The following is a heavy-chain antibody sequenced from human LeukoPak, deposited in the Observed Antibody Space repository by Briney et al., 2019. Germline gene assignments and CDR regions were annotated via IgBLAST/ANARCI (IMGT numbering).Heavy chain of an antibody. D-gene: IGHD3-10*01. Sequence: ASVKVSCKASGYTFTSYDINWVRQATGQGLEWMGWMNPNSGNTGYAQKFQGRVTMTRNTSISTAYMELSSLRSEDTAVYYCARGRMVRGVYNWFDPWGQGTLVTVSS. V-gene: IGHV1-8*01. CDR2: MNPNSGNT. CDR1: GYTFTSYD. CDR3: ARGRMVRGVYNWFDP. J-gene: IGHJ5*02.